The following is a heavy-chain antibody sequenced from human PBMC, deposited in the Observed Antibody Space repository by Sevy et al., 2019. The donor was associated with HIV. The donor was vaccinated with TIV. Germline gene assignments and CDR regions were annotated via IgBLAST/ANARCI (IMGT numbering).Heavy chain of an antibody. D-gene: IGHD4-17*01. V-gene: IGHV4-61*09. CDR1: GGSINSGSYY. CDR3: ARESLNYGDYFYYMDL. CDR2: IYTSGST. Sequence: SQTLSLTCTVSGGSINSGSYYWSWIRQPAGKGLEWIGHIYTSGSTNYNPSLKSRVTISVDTSKNQFSLKLTSVSAADTAVYYCARESLNYGDYFYYMDLWGRGTTVTVSS. J-gene: IGHJ6*03.